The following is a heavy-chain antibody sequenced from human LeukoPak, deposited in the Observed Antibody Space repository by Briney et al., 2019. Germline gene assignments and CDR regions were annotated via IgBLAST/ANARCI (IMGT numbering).Heavy chain of an antibody. CDR2: ISGSGYST. V-gene: IGHV3-23*01. CDR1: GFTFNNYA. J-gene: IGHJ4*02. D-gene: IGHD4-23*01. Sequence: GGSLRLSCVASGFTFNNYAMTWVRQAPGKGLEWVSAISGSGYSTYYADSVKGRFTISRDNAKNSLYLQMNSLRAEDTAVYYCARDYGGSSPFDYWGQGTLVTVSS. CDR3: ARDYGGSSPFDY.